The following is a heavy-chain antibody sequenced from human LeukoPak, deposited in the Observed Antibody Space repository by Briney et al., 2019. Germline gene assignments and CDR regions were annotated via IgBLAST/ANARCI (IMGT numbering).Heavy chain of an antibody. CDR2: ISSNGGST. D-gene: IGHD2-15*01. Sequence: GGSLRLSCAASGFTFSTYAVHWVRQAPGKGLEYVSAISSNGGSTYYANSVKGRFTISRDNSKNTLYLQMGSLRAEDTAVYYCARGLGIGYYYFDYWGQGTLVTVSS. CDR3: ARGLGIGYYYFDY. CDR1: GFTFSTYA. J-gene: IGHJ4*02. V-gene: IGHV3-64*01.